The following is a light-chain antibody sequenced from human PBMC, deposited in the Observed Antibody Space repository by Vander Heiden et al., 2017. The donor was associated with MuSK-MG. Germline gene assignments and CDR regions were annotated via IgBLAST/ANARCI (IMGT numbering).Light chain of an antibody. Sequence: QSVLTQPPSASGTPGQRVTISCSGSSSNIGSNYVYWYQQLPGTAPKLLIYRNNQRPSGVPDRFSGSKSGTSASLAISGLWSEDEADYDCAAWDDSLSGVVFGGGTKLTVL. CDR2: RNN. CDR1: SSNIGSNY. CDR3: AAWDDSLSGVV. J-gene: IGLJ2*01. V-gene: IGLV1-47*03.